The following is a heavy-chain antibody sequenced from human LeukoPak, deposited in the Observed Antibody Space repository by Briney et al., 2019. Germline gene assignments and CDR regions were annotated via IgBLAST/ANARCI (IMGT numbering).Heavy chain of an antibody. CDR2: IIPIFGTA. CDR1: GYTFTSYD. J-gene: IGHJ4*02. Sequence: SVKVSCKASGYTFTSYDINWVRQAPGQGLEWMGGIIPIFGTANYAQKFQGRVTITADKSTSTAYMELNSLRAEDTAFYYCARNFGGGDRSCPFYWGQGTLVTVSS. CDR3: ARNFGGGDRSCPFY. V-gene: IGHV1-69*06. D-gene: IGHD3-22*01.